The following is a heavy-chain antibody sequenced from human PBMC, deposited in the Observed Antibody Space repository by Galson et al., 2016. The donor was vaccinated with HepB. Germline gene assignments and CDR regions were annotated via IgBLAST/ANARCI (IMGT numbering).Heavy chain of an antibody. CDR1: GFTFSTYY. CDR2: VSYDGCDK. J-gene: IGHJ4*02. D-gene: IGHD4-11*01. Sequence: SLRLSCAASGFTFSTYYMHWVRQAPGKGLEWVAVVSYDGCDKYYADSVKGRFAISRDNSKNTLYLQMNSLRAEDTAVYYCAKVLVDHSTYWGFDYWGQGTPVTVSS. V-gene: IGHV3-30*09. CDR3: AKVLVDHSTYWGFDY.